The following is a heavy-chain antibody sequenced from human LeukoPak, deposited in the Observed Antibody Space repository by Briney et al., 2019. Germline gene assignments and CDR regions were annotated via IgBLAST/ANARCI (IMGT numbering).Heavy chain of an antibody. CDR1: GGSISSSSYY. D-gene: IGHD3-10*01. V-gene: IGHV4-39*01. CDR2: IYYSGST. J-gene: IGHJ4*02. Sequence: SETLSLTXTVSGGSISSSSYYWGWIRQPPGKGLEWIGSIYYSGSTYYNPSLKSRVTISVETSKNQFSLKLSSVTAADTAVYYCARQMPYYYGSGSYCFDYWGQGTLVTVSS. CDR3: ARQMPYYYGSGSYCFDY.